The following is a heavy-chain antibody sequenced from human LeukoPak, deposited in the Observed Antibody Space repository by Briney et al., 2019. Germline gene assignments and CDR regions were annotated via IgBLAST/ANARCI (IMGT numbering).Heavy chain of an antibody. CDR2: IYYSGST. V-gene: IGHV4-59*12. J-gene: IGHJ4*02. CDR3: ARDHLPVVTAIRSHYFDY. D-gene: IGHD2-21*02. Sequence: SETLSLTCTVSGGSISSYYWSWIRQPPGKGLEWIGYIYYSGSTNYNPSLKSRVTISVDTSKNQFSLKLSSVTAADTAVYYCARDHLPVVTAIRSHYFDYWGQGTLVTVSS. CDR1: GGSISSYY.